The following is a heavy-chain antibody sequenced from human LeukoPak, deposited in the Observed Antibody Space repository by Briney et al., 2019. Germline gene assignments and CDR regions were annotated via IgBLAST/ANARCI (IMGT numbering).Heavy chain of an antibody. CDR1: GYTFTSYG. V-gene: IGHV1-18*01. J-gene: IGHJ5*02. CDR3: ARVYDYDDHNWFDP. CDR2: ISAYNGNT. Sequence: ASVKVSCKASGYTFTSYGISWVRQAPGQGLEWMGWISAYNGNTNYAQKLQGRVTMTTDTSTSTAYMELRSLRSNDTAVYYCARVYDYDDHNWFDPWGQGTLVTVSS. D-gene: IGHD4-17*01.